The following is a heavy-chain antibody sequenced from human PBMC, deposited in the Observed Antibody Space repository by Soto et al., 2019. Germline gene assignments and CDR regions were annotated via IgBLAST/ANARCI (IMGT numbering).Heavy chain of an antibody. CDR2: ITGSGGST. V-gene: IGHV3-23*01. J-gene: IGHJ4*02. Sequence: EVQLLESGGGLVQPGGSLRLPCAASGFPFSSFAMGWVRQAQGNGREWVSTITGSGGSTFYADSVKGRFTISRDNSKNTLYLQMNSLRAGDTAIYYCASVDYGAYIPHFDYWGQGTLVTVSS. CDR3: ASVDYGAYIPHFDY. D-gene: IGHD4-17*01. CDR1: GFPFSSFA.